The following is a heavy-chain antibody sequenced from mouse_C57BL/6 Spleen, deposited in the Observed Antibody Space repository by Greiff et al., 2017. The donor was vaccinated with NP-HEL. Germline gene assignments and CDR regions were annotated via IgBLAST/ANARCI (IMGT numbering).Heavy chain of an antibody. CDR3: SRDRDSNYYFDY. Sequence: EVHLVESGGGLVKPGGSLKLSCAASGFTFSSYALSWVRQTPEKRLEWVATISDGGSYTYYPDNVKGRFTISRDHAKNNLYLQMSHLKSEDTAMYYCSRDRDSNYYFDYWGQGTTLTVSS. D-gene: IGHD2-5*01. CDR1: GFTFSSYA. J-gene: IGHJ2*01. CDR2: ISDGGSYT. V-gene: IGHV5-4*01.